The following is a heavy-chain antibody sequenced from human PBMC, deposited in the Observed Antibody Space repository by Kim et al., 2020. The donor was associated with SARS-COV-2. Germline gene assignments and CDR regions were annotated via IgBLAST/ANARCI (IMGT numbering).Heavy chain of an antibody. V-gene: IGHV1-3*01. CDR2: ISPGNGKT. CDR3: ARSRGCDF. CDR1: GYTFTNSM. J-gene: IGHJ4*02. D-gene: IGHD5-12*01. Sequence: ASVKVSCKASGYTFTNSMIHWVRQAPGQRLEFMGCISPGNGKTEYSEKFQGRVTFSRDTSASTVYMELSSLRSEDTAVYYCARSRGCDFWGQGTLVTVSS.